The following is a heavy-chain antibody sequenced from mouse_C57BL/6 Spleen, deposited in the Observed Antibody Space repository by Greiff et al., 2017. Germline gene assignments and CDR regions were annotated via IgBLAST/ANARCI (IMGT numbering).Heavy chain of an antibody. CDR3: ARGFAY. CDR2: IYPGDGDT. V-gene: IGHV1-82*01. Sequence: QVQLQQSGPELVKPGASVKISCKASGYAFSSSWLNWVKQRPGKGLEWIGRIYPGDGDTNYNGKFKGKATLTADKSSSTAYMQLSSLTSEDSAVYFCARGFAYWGQGTLVTVSA. J-gene: IGHJ3*01. CDR1: GYAFSSSW.